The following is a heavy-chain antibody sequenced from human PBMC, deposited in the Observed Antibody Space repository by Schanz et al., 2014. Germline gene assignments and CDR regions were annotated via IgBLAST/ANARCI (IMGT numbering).Heavy chain of an antibody. CDR3: AASSGWHPSTDY. CDR1: GFTFSGFW. V-gene: IGHV3-11*03. Sequence: VHLLESGGGLVEPGGSLRLSCAASGFTFSGFWMTWVRQAPGKGLEWLSYISDSGTYTNYADSVKGRFTISRDNAKSSLYLQMNSLRVEDTAVYYCAASSGWHPSTDYWGQGTLVTVSS. CDR2: ISDSGTYT. J-gene: IGHJ4*02. D-gene: IGHD6-19*01.